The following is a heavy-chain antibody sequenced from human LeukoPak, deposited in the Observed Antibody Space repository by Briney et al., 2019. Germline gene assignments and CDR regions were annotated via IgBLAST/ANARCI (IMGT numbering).Heavy chain of an antibody. CDR1: GFTFSSYW. CDR2: INQDGGEK. CDR3: ASLRGYSGDNLFDY. J-gene: IGHJ4*02. D-gene: IGHD5-12*01. Sequence: GGSLRLSCAASGFTFSSYWMSWVRQAPGKGLEWVAKINQDGGEKYYVDSVKGRFTISRDNAKNSLDLQMNSLRADDTAVYYCASLRGYSGDNLFDYWGQGTQVTVSS. V-gene: IGHV3-7*01.